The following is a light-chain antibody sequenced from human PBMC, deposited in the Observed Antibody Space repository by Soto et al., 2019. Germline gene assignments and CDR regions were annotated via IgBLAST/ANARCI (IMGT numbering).Light chain of an antibody. CDR3: QQYNNRPWT. J-gene: IGKJ1*01. V-gene: IGKV3-15*01. CDR2: DAS. Sequence: EIVLTQSPATLSLSPGERATLSCRASQSISRYLVWYQQKPGQAPRLLIYDASNRATGIPDRFSGSGSGTEFALTISSLQSEDFAVFYCQQYNNRPWTFGQGTKVEIK. CDR1: QSISRY.